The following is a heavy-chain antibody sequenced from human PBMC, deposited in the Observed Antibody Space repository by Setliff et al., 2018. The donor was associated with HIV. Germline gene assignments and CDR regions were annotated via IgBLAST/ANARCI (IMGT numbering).Heavy chain of an antibody. CDR1: GYTFTAYY. D-gene: IGHD3-3*01. CDR2: INPNSGGT. J-gene: IGHJ4*02. CDR3: ARGTDFWSGSSNFDY. V-gene: IGHV1-2*02. Sequence: ASVKVSCKAYGYTFTAYYMHWVRQAPGQGLEWMGWINPNSGGTNYAQKFRGRVTMTRDTSINTAHMYLSSLRSDDTAIYFCARGTDFWSGSSNFDYWGQVTQVTVSS.